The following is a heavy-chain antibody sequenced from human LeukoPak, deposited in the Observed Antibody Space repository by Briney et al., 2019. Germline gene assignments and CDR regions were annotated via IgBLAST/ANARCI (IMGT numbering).Heavy chain of an antibody. CDR3: ARDRGDYDIN. J-gene: IGHJ4*02. CDR1: GGSISSGDYY. CDR2: IYYSGST. Sequence: SETLSLTCTVSGGSISSGDYYWSWIRQPPGKGLEWIGYIYYSGSTFYNPSLKSRVTISVDTSKNQFSLKLSSVTAADTAVYYCARDRGDYDINWGQGTLVTVSS. D-gene: IGHD3-9*01. V-gene: IGHV4-30-4*01.